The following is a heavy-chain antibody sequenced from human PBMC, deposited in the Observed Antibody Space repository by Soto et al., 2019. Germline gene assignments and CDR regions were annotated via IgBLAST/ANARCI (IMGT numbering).Heavy chain of an antibody. V-gene: IGHV3-48*02. CDR2: ISSSSSTI. D-gene: IGHD3-22*01. Sequence: EVQLVESGGGLVQPGGSLRLSCAASGFTFSSYSMNWVRQAPGKGLEWVSYISSSSSTIYYADSVKGRFTISRDNAKNSLYLQMNSLRDEDTAVYYCARDFSGYVMGYYGMDVWGQGTTVTVSS. CDR3: ARDFSGYVMGYYGMDV. J-gene: IGHJ6*02. CDR1: GFTFSSYS.